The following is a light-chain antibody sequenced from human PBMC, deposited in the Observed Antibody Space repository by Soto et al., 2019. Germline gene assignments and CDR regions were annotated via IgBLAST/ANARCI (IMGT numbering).Light chain of an antibody. J-gene: IGKJ1*01. CDR2: ATF. V-gene: IGKV1-39*01. Sequence: DIQLTQSPSSLSASVGDRVTITCRGSQGVSKYLNWYQQRPGRAPMLLIYATFILQHGVPSRFSGNGSGAVFTLTIASLQPEDLATYYCQQTYSSPWTFGQGTRVEIK. CDR1: QGVSKY. CDR3: QQTYSSPWT.